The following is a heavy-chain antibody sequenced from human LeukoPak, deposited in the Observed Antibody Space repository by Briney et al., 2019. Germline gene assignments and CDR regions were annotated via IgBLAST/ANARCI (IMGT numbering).Heavy chain of an antibody. CDR3: ARGGDGYNLDYYYYMDV. V-gene: IGHV1-69*10. CDR2: IIPMFGIA. CDR1: GGTFSSYA. J-gene: IGHJ6*03. D-gene: IGHD5-24*01. Sequence: GASVKVSCKASGGTFSSYAIRWVRQAPGQGLEWMGGIIPMFGIADYAQKLQGRVTITADKSTSTAYMELSSLRSEDTAVYYCARGGDGYNLDYYYYMDVWGKGTTVTVSS.